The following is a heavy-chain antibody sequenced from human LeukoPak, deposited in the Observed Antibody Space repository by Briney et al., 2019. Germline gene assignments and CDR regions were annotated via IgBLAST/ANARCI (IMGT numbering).Heavy chain of an antibody. CDR2: IFHSGST. V-gene: IGHV4-39*01. CDR1: GGSIITSDYW. Sequence: PSETLSLTCSASGGSIITSDYWWVWTRQPPGKGLEWIGSIFHSGSTYYNPSLKSRVAMSVDTSTNQFSLQLSSVTAADTAVYRCARQLGYGAWALDHWGQGTLVTVSS. CDR3: ARQLGYGAWALDH. J-gene: IGHJ4*02. D-gene: IGHD4-17*01.